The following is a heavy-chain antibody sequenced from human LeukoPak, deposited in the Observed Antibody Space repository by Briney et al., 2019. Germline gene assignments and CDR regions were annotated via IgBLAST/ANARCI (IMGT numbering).Heavy chain of an antibody. Sequence: ASVKFSCKASGYTFPSYDINWVRQATGQGLEWMGWMNPNSGNTGYAQKFQGRVTMTRNTSISTAYMELSSLRSEDTAVYYCARGTQGGLYYYGMDVWGQGTTVTVSS. CDR2: MNPNSGNT. V-gene: IGHV1-8*01. D-gene: IGHD3-16*01. CDR1: GYTFPSYD. J-gene: IGHJ6*02. CDR3: ARGTQGGLYYYGMDV.